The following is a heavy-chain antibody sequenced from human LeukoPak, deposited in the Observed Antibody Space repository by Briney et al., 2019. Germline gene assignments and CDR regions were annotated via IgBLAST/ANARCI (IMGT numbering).Heavy chain of an antibody. CDR3: ARETLYCSGGSCYDYFDY. Sequence: PSETLSLTCAVYGGSFSGYYWSWIRQPPGKGLEWIGEINHSGSTNYNPSLKSRVTISVDTSKNQFSLKLSSVTAADTAVYYCARETLYCSGGSCYDYFDYWGQGTLVTVSS. J-gene: IGHJ4*02. V-gene: IGHV4-34*01. CDR1: GGSFSGYY. D-gene: IGHD2-15*01. CDR2: INHSGST.